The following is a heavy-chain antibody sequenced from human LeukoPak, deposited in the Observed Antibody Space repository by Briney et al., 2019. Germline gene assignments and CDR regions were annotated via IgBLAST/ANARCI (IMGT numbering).Heavy chain of an antibody. Sequence: ASVKVSCKASGYTFTGYYMHWVRQAPGQGLEWMGRINPNSGGTNYAQKFQGRVTMTRDTSISTAYMELSRLRSDDTAVYYCARGLLHWNYYDSSGSAEISCWGHGTLVTVSS. CDR3: ARGLLHWNYYDSSGSAEISC. V-gene: IGHV1-2*06. J-gene: IGHJ4*01. D-gene: IGHD3-22*01. CDR2: INPNSGGT. CDR1: GYTFTGYY.